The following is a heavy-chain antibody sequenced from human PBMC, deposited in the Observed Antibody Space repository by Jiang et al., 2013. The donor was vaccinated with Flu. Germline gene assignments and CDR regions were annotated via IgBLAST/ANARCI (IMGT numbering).Heavy chain of an antibody. V-gene: IGHV7-4-1*02. Sequence: QSGSELKKPGASVKVSCKASGYTFTSYAMNWVRQAPGQGLEWMGWINTNAGNPTYAQGFTGRFVFSLDTSVSTAYLQISSLKAEDTAVYYCARVSSSGWFLVHTDNLGYYYGMDVWGQGTTVTVSS. CDR2: INTNAGNP. D-gene: IGHD6-19*01. CDR1: GYTFTSYA. J-gene: IGHJ6*02. CDR3: ARVSSSGWFLVHTDNLGYYYGMDV.